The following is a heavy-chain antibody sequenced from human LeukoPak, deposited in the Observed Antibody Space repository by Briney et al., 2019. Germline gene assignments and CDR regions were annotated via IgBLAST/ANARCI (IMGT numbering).Heavy chain of an antibody. J-gene: IGHJ4*02. CDR1: GFTFSSYG. CDR2: IWYDGSNK. Sequence: GGSLRLSCAASGFTFSSYGMHWVRQAPGKGLEWVAVIWYDGSNKYYADSVKGRFTISRDNSKNTLYLQMNSLRAEDTAVYYCAKGDYSSSFDYWGQGTLVTVSS. V-gene: IGHV3-30*02. CDR3: AKGDYSSSFDY. D-gene: IGHD4-11*01.